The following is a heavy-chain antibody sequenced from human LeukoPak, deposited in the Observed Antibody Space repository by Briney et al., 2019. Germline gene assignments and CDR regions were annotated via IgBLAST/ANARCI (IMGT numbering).Heavy chain of an antibody. CDR2: ISAYNGNT. CDR1: GYTFTSYG. J-gene: IGHJ6*02. Sequence: ASVKVSCKASGYTFTSYGISWVRRAPGQGLEWMGWISAYNGNTNYAQKLQGRVTMTTDTSTSTAYMELRSLRSDDTAVYYCATPKLYYDSSSYYYYGMDVWGQGTTVTVSS. CDR3: ATPKLYYDSSSYYYYGMDV. V-gene: IGHV1-18*01. D-gene: IGHD3-3*01.